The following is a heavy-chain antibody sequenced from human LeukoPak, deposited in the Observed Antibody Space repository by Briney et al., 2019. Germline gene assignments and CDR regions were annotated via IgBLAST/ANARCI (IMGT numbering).Heavy chain of an antibody. CDR1: GFAFSSYA. CDR3: AKVEGASKASVY. CDR2: ISGSGGST. V-gene: IGHV3-23*01. D-gene: IGHD1-1*01. Sequence: GGSLRLSCAASGFAFSSYAMSWVRQAPGKGLEWVSGISGSGGSTYYADSVKGRFTISRDNSKNTLYLQMYSLRAEDTAVYYCAKVEGASKASVYWGQGARVTVSS. J-gene: IGHJ4*02.